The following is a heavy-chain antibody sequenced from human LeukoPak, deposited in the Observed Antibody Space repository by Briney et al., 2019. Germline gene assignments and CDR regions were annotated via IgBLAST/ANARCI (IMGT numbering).Heavy chain of an antibody. V-gene: IGHV4-34*01. CDR3: ARHPQRRRKPPSFGSDRGGYYFDY. CDR2: INHSGST. D-gene: IGHD2-15*01. CDR1: GGSFSGYY. Sequence: SETLSLTCAVYGGSFSGYYWSWIRQPPGKGLEWIGEINHSGSTNYNPSLKSRVTISVDTSKNQFPLKLSSVTAADTAVYYCARHPQRRRKPPSFGSDRGGYYFDYWGQGTLVTVSS. J-gene: IGHJ4*02.